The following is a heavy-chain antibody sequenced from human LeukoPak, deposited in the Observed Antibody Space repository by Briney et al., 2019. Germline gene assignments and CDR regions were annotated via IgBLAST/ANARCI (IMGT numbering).Heavy chain of an antibody. Sequence: PSETLSLTCTVSGGSISDYYWNWIRQPPGKGLEWIGYIYYSGSTTYNPSLKSRVTMSVDTAKNQFSLKLRSVTAADTAAYFCARGDFCSKSNCYLRPMDVWGKGTTVTVSS. D-gene: IGHD3-3*01. CDR3: ARGDFCSKSNCYLRPMDV. J-gene: IGHJ6*03. CDR2: IYYSGST. V-gene: IGHV4-59*01. CDR1: GGSISDYY.